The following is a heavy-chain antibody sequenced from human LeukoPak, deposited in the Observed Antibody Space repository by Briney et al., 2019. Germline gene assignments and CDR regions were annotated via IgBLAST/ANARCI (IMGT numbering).Heavy chain of an antibody. J-gene: IGHJ5*02. CDR3: ARADCSGGSCSVYNWFDP. Sequence: PSETLSLTCAVYGGSFRGYYWSWIRQPRGKGVEWIGEINHSGSTNYNPSLKSRVTISVDTSKNQFSLKLSSVTAADTAVYYCARADCSGGSCSVYNWFDPWGQGTLVTVSS. CDR2: INHSGST. V-gene: IGHV4-34*01. D-gene: IGHD2-15*01. CDR1: GGSFRGYY.